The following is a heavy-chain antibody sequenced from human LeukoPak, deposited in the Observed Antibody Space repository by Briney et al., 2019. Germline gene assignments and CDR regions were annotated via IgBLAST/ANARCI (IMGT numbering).Heavy chain of an antibody. CDR1: GYTFTGYY. Sequence: ASVKVSCKASGYTFTGYYMHWVRQAPGQGLEWMGWINPNSGGTNYAQKFQGRVTMTRDTSISTAYMELSRLRSDDTAVYYCARARIRGNWFDPWGQGTLVTVSS. J-gene: IGHJ5*02. CDR2: INPNSGGT. V-gene: IGHV1-2*02. D-gene: IGHD5-18*01. CDR3: ARARIRGNWFDP.